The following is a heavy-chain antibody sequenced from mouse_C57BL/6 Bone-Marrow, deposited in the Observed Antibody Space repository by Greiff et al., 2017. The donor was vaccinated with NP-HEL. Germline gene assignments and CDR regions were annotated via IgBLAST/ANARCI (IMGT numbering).Heavy chain of an antibody. J-gene: IGHJ3*01. CDR1: GFTFSSYG. V-gene: IGHV5-6*03. D-gene: IGHD2-4*01. CDR2: ISSGGSYT. CDR3: ARQGLRRGAWFAY. Sequence: EVKLVESGGGLVKPGGSLKLSCAASGFTFSSYGMSWVRQTPDKRLEWVATISSGGSYTYYPDSVKGRFTISRDNAKNTLYLQMSSLKSEDTAMYYCARQGLRRGAWFAYWGQGTLVTVSA.